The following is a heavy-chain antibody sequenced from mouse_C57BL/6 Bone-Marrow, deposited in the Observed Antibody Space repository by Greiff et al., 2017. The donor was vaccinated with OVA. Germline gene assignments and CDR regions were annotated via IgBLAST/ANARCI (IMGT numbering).Heavy chain of an antibody. V-gene: IGHV1-15*01. Sequence: VQLVESGAELVRPGASVTLSCKASGYTFTDYEMHWVKQTPVHGLEWIGAIDPETGGTAYNQKFKGKAILTADKSSSTAYMELRSLTSEDSAVYYCRDDYYGSSPYWYFDVWGTGTTVTVSS. CDR1: GYTFTDYE. J-gene: IGHJ1*03. CDR2: IDPETGGT. CDR3: RDDYYGSSPYWYFDV. D-gene: IGHD1-1*01.